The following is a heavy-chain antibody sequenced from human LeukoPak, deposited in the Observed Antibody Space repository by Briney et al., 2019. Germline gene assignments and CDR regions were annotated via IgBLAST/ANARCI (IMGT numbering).Heavy chain of an antibody. Sequence: SETLSLTCTVSGYSISSGYYWGWIRQPPGKGLEWIGSIYHSGSTYYNPSLKSRVTISVDTSKNQFSLKLSSVTAADTAVYYCASTLGFWSGYANPPDYWGQGTLVTVSS. CDR3: ASTLGFWSGYANPPDY. D-gene: IGHD3-3*01. V-gene: IGHV4-38-2*02. CDR2: IYHSGST. J-gene: IGHJ4*02. CDR1: GYSISSGYY.